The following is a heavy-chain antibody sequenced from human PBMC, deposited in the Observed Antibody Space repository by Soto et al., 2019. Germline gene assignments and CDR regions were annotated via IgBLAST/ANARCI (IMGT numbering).Heavy chain of an antibody. CDR2: IIPIFGTA. CDR3: ASANMIVVVMAANNDFDI. Sequence: ASVKVSCKASGGTFSSYAISWVRQAPGQGLEWMGGIIPIFGTANYAQKFQGRVTITADESTSTAYMELSSLRSEDTAVYYCASANMIVVVMAANNDFDIWGQGTMVTVSS. J-gene: IGHJ3*02. CDR1: GGTFSSYA. V-gene: IGHV1-69*13. D-gene: IGHD3-22*01.